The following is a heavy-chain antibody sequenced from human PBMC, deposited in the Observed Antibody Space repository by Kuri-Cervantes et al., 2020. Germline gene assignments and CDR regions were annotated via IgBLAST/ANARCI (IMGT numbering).Heavy chain of an antibody. CDR2: IIPIFGTA. CDR3: ARSAIHNCGSTSCRNYYYGMDV. Sequence: SVKVSCKASGGTFSSYAISWVRQAPGQGLEWMGGIIPIFGTANYAQKFQGRVTITADESTSTAYMELNSLRAEDTAVYYCARSAIHNCGSTSCRNYYYGMDVWGQGTTVTVSS. J-gene: IGHJ6*02. CDR1: GGTFSSYA. V-gene: IGHV1-69*13. D-gene: IGHD2-2*01.